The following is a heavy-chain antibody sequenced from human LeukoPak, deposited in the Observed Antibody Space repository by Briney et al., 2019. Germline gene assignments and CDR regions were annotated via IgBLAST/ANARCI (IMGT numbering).Heavy chain of an antibody. CDR2: IRSKTYGATT. J-gene: IGHJ3*01. D-gene: IGHD3-16*01. CDR1: GFTFGDYA. Sequence: PGGSLRLSCTASGFTFGDYAMSWVRQAPGKGLEWVGVIRSKTYGATTEYAASVEGRFTISRDDPKRIAYLQMNSLKTEDTAVYYCTRAIITTFVFDVWGQGTMVTVSS. V-gene: IGHV3-49*04. CDR3: TRAIITTFVFDV.